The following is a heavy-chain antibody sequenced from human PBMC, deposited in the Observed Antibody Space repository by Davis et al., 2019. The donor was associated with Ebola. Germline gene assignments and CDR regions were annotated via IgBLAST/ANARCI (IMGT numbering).Heavy chain of an antibody. D-gene: IGHD2-15*01. CDR3: TRGVDTTLASWSDALDV. J-gene: IGHJ3*01. V-gene: IGHV3-74*01. CDR1: RFTFSDSW. CDR2: INSDGSTT. Sequence: HTGGSLRLSCAASRFTFSDSWMHWVRQVPGKGLVWVARINSDGSTTHYADSVKGRFTISRDNAKNTLYLQMDSLTDDDTALYYCTRGVDTTLASWSDALDVRGQGTMVTVSS.